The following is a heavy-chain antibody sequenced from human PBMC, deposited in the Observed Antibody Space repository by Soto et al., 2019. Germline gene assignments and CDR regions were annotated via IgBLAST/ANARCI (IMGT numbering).Heavy chain of an antibody. CDR1: GFTFSSYS. Sequence: GGSLRLSCAASGFTFSSYSMNWVRQAPGKGLEWVSYISSSSSTIYYADSVKGRFTISRDNAKNSLYLQLNSLRAEDTAVYYFASDGYCSSTSCYAEGLYYYYYMDVWGKGTTVTVSS. CDR2: ISSSSSTI. CDR3: ASDGYCSSTSCYAEGLYYYYYMDV. D-gene: IGHD2-2*03. J-gene: IGHJ6*03. V-gene: IGHV3-48*01.